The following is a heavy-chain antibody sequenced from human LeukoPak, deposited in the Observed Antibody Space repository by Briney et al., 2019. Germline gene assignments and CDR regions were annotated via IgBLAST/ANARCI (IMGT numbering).Heavy chain of an antibody. Sequence: ASVKVSCKVSGYTLTELSMHWVRQAPGKGLEWMGGFDPEDGETIYAQKFQGRVTMTADTSTDTAYMELSSLRSEDTAVYYCATERGNYYGSGSYPWWFDPWGQGTLVTVSS. D-gene: IGHD3-10*01. CDR3: ATERGNYYGSGSYPWWFDP. CDR1: GYTLTELS. V-gene: IGHV1-24*01. CDR2: FDPEDGET. J-gene: IGHJ5*02.